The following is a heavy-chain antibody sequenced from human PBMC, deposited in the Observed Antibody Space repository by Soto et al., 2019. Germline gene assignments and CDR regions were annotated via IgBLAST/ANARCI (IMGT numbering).Heavy chain of an antibody. J-gene: IGHJ4*02. V-gene: IGHV3-43*01. CDR2: MRWDGVFP. CDR3: AKDSYDILTCQKRYFDS. CDR1: GFTFNACS. D-gene: IGHD3-9*01. Sequence: GASLSLSCASSGFTFNACSMHWLRQAPGRGLEWGCLMRWDGVFPYYGVSVNGRFTVSKDTSANYLYLQMTSLRSDDPAFYYCAKDSYDILTCQKRYFDSWGQGT.